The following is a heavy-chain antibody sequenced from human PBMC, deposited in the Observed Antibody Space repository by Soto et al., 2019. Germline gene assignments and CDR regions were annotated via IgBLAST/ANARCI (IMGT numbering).Heavy chain of an antibody. J-gene: IGHJ6*02. V-gene: IGHV1-69*01. CDR1: GGTFSSYA. CDR3: ARDRIAGSKYYYGMDV. CDR2: IIPSFGTE. D-gene: IGHD6-13*01. Sequence: QVQLVQSGAEVKKPGSSVRVSCKASGGTFSSYAISWVRQAPGQGLEWMGGIIPSFGTENYAQKFQGRVTITADESTSTAYMGLSSLRSEDTAVYYCARDRIAGSKYYYGMDVWGQGTTVTVSS.